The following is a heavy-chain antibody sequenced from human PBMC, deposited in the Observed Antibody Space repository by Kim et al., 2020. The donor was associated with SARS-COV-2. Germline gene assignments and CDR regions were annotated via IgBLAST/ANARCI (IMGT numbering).Heavy chain of an antibody. Sequence: GGSLRLSCITSGFTFFGHAMSWVRQAPGKGLEWVSSFDSSAGTTYYVDSVKGRFSISRDDSRNTLYLQMSALRADDTATYYCLKGGWGWIWDYWGQGTQGTVSS. J-gene: IGHJ4*02. CDR2: FDSSAGTT. CDR1: GFTFFGHA. CDR3: LKGGWGWIWDY. D-gene: IGHD2-21*01. V-gene: IGHV3-23*01.